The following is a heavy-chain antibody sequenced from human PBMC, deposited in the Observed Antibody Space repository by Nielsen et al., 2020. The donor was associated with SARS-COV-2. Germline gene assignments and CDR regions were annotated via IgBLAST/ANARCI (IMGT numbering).Heavy chain of an antibody. Sequence: SVKVSCKASGGTFSSYAISWVRQAPGQGLEWMGGIIPIFGTANYAQKFQGRVTITADESTSTAYMELSSLRSEDTAVYYCARDGDVSDGMAAYYYGMDVWGQGTTVTVSS. CDR3: ARDGDVSDGMAAYYYGMDV. J-gene: IGHJ6*02. CDR1: GGTFSSYA. CDR2: IIPIFGTA. V-gene: IGHV1-69*13. D-gene: IGHD5-24*01.